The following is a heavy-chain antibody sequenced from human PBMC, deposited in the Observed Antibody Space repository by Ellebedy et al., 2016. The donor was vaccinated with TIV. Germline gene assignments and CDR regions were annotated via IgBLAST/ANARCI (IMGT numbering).Heavy chain of an antibody. V-gene: IGHV3-30-3*01. CDR1: GFTFSAYA. CDR3: ARCIAVAAPTDQ. Sequence: GESLKISCAGSGFTFSAYAMQWVRHAPGKGLEWVAVISYDGSEIYYADFVKGRFTVSRDNSKNTLYVQMSNLTAEDTAVYYCARCIAVAAPTDQWGQGTLVIVSS. J-gene: IGHJ4*02. D-gene: IGHD6-19*01. CDR2: ISYDGSEI.